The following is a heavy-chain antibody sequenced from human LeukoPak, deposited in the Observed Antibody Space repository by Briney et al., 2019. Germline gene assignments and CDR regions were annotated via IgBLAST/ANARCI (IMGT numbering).Heavy chain of an antibody. CDR3: ARGGDDNDAFDI. CDR1: GGSISSGDYY. V-gene: IGHV4-30-4*01. CDR2: IYYSGST. D-gene: IGHD3-9*01. Sequence: PSQTLSLTCTVSGGSISSGDYYWSWIGQPPGKALAWIGYIYYSGSTYYNPSLKSRVTISVDTSKNQFSLKLSSVTAADTAVYYCARGGDDNDAFDIWGQGTMVTVSS. J-gene: IGHJ3*02.